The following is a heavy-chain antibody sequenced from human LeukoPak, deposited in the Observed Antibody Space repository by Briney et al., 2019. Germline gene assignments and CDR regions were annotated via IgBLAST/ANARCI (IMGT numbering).Heavy chain of an antibody. CDR1: GFTFSSYA. CDR2: ISGSGGST. Sequence: PGGSLRLSCAAPGFTFSSYAMSWVRQAPGKGLEWVSAISGSGGSTYYADSVKGRFTISRDNSKNTLYLQMNSLRAEDTAVYYCAKAGPIGYCSSTSCYEGGTFDYWGQGTLVTVS. J-gene: IGHJ4*02. V-gene: IGHV3-23*01. CDR3: AKAGPIGYCSSTSCYEGGTFDY. D-gene: IGHD2-2*01.